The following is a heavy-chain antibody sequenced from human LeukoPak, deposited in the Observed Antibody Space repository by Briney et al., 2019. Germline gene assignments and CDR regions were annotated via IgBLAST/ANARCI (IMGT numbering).Heavy chain of an antibody. CDR1: GGTFSSYA. Sequence: ASVNVSCNASGGTFSSYAISWVRHGPGQGLEWKGGIILIFGTANNAQKFQGRVTITTDESTSTAYMELSSLRSEDTAVYYCASVSTGIAAAATYYYSYMDVWGKGTTVTVSS. CDR3: ASVSTGIAAAATYYYSYMDV. V-gene: IGHV1-69*05. D-gene: IGHD6-13*01. CDR2: IILIFGTA. J-gene: IGHJ6*03.